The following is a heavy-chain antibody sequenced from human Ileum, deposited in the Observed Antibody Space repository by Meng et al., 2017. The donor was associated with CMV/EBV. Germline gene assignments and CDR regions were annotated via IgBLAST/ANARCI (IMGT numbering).Heavy chain of an antibody. Sequence: QGQGPGLCRPSGTLSLAFSVSGVPISNYYWTWIRPPAGKGLEFIGRVSPGGIEYNPSLMSRVTMSLDTSRNQLSLNLNSVTAADTAVYYCARAAARGVPVDYWGQGILVTVSS. CDR3: ARAAARGVPVDY. D-gene: IGHD3-10*01. J-gene: IGHJ4*02. V-gene: IGHV4-4*07. CDR1: GVPISNYY. CDR2: VSPGGI.